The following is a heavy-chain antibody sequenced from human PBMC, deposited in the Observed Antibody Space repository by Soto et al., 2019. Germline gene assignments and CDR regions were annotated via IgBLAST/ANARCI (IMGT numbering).Heavy chain of an antibody. Sequence: QVQLVESGGGVVQPGRSLSLSCAASGFTFRNYVMHWFRQAPGKGLEWVAVISSDGSNKYYADSVKGRFTISRDNSKNTLYLQMKSLRIEDTAVYYCTKDRATHRNYWGQGTLVTVSS. CDR2: ISSDGSNK. D-gene: IGHD5-12*01. V-gene: IGHV3-30*18. CDR3: TKDRATHRNY. J-gene: IGHJ4*02. CDR1: GFTFRNYV.